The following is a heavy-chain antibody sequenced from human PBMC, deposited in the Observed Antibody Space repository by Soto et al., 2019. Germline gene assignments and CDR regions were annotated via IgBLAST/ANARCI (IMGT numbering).Heavy chain of an antibody. CDR1: GFTFDDYA. J-gene: IGHJ4*02. Sequence: DVQLVESGGGLVQPGRSLRLSCAASGFTFDDYAMHWVRQAPGKGLEWVSGISWNSGSIGYADSVKGRFTISRDNAKNSLYLQMNSLRAEDTALYYCAKDLYGIITPAIDYWGQGTLVTVSS. D-gene: IGHD1-20*01. CDR3: AKDLYGIITPAIDY. V-gene: IGHV3-9*01. CDR2: ISWNSGSI.